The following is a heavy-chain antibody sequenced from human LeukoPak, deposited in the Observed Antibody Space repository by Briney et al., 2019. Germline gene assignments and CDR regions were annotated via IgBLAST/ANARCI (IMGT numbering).Heavy chain of an antibody. CDR2: MNPNNGNT. CDR3: VRDGEGVAISVNYWFDP. J-gene: IGHJ5*02. V-gene: IGHV1-8*01. CDR1: GFTFTSYD. Sequence: ASVKVSCKASGFTFTSYDINWVRQASGQGLEWMGWMNPNNGNTGYAQRFQGRVTMTRDTSISTAYMELRGLRSEDTAVYYCVRDGEGVAISVNYWFDPWGQGTLVTVSS. D-gene: IGHD3-10*01.